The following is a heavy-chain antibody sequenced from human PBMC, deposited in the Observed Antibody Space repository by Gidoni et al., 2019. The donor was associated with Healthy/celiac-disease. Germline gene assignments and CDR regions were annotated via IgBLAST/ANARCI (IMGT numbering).Heavy chain of an antibody. D-gene: IGHD2-2*01. J-gene: IGHJ3*02. CDR1: GFTLSSHA. CDR2: ISGSCGST. V-gene: IGHV3-23*01. Sequence: EVQLLVSGGGLVQPGGSLRPSCAASGFTLSSHAMSWVRQAPGQGVEWFSAISGSCGSTYYADSVKGRFTISRDNSKNTLYLQMNSLRAEDTAVYYCAKDRYCISTSCYSAFDIWGQGTMVTVSS. CDR3: AKDRYCISTSCYSAFDI.